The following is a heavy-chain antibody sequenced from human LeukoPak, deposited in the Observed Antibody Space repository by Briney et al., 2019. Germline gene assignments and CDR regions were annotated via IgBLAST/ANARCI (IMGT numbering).Heavy chain of an antibody. V-gene: IGHV4-39*01. J-gene: IGHJ6*03. CDR3: ARRISDYYYYYMDV. Sequence: SETLSLTXTVSGGSISTSAFYWGWIRQPPGKGLEWIGSIYDSGNEFYNPSLKSRVTISADTSKNQFSLKLNSVTAADTAMYYCARRISDYYYYYMDVWGEGITVTVSS. CDR1: GGSISTSAFY. D-gene: IGHD2/OR15-2a*01. CDR2: IYDSGNE.